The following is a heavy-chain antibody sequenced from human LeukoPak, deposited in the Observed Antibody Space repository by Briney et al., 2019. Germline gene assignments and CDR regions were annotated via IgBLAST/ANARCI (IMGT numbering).Heavy chain of an antibody. CDR1: RYTLTSYE. V-gene: IGHV1-8*03. D-gene: IGHD3-10*01. CDR3: ARVSGLWFGEFGGVFDP. Sequence: ASLKVSCKASRYTLTSYEINSVRQATRQGGEWMGWINPDSGKTDYAQKFQGTVTITRNTYISIAYMELSSLRSEDTAVYYCARVSGLWFGEFGGVFDPWGQGTLVTVSS. CDR2: INPDSGKT. J-gene: IGHJ5*02.